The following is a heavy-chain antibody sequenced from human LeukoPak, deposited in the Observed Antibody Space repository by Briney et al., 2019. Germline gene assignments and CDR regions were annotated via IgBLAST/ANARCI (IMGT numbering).Heavy chain of an antibody. CDR2: INPNSGGT. CDR3: ARSKVYPNDY. Sequence: ASEKVSCKASGYTFTVFYMHWVRQAPGQGLEWMGWINPNSGGTNYAQKFQGRVTMTRDTSISTVYMELSRLRSDDTAVYYCARSKVYPNDYWGQGTLVTVSS. D-gene: IGHD1-14*01. V-gene: IGHV1-2*02. CDR1: GYTFTVFY. J-gene: IGHJ4*02.